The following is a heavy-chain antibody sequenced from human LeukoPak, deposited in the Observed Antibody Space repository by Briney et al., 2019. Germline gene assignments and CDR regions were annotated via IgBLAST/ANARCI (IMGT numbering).Heavy chain of an antibody. J-gene: IGHJ4*02. D-gene: IGHD2-15*01. V-gene: IGHV5-51*01. CDR1: GYSFTSYW. Sequence: GESLKISCKGSGYSFTSYWIGWVRQMPGKGLEWMGIIYLGDSDTRYSPSFQGQVTISADKSISTAYLQWSSLKASDTAMYYCARVDPGYCSGGSCYSGSVDYWGQGTLVTVSS. CDR2: IYLGDSDT. CDR3: ARVDPGYCSGGSCYSGSVDY.